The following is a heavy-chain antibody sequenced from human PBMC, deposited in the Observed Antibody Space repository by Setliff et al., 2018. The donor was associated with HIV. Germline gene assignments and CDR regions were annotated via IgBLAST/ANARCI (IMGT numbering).Heavy chain of an antibody. CDR2: IYTSGRT. CDR1: GGSISSGSYY. V-gene: IGHV4-61*02. CDR3: ARRTFGSGRIDP. Sequence: SETLSLTCTVSGGSISSGSYYWSWIRQPAGKGLEWIGLIYTSGRTNYNPSLKSRVIILVDTSKNQFSLKLTSVNAADTGMYYCARRTFGSGRIDPWGQGTLVTVSS. D-gene: IGHD1-26*01. J-gene: IGHJ5*02.